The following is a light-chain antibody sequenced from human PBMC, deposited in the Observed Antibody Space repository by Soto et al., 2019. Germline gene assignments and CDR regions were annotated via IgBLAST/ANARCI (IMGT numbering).Light chain of an antibody. CDR1: ESVSNSF. Sequence: EVVLTQSPGTLSLSPGERATLSCRASESVSNSFLAWYHQKPGQAPSLLIYGASTRATGIPDRFSGSGSGTDFTLTISRLEPEDYAVYYCQQYGSSPPEYTFGQGTKLEI. CDR2: GAS. V-gene: IGKV3-20*01. CDR3: QQYGSSPPEYT. J-gene: IGKJ2*01.